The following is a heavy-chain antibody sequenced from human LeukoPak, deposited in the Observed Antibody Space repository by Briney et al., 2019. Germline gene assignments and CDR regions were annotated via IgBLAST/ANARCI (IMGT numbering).Heavy chain of an antibody. D-gene: IGHD6-19*01. J-gene: IGHJ3*02. CDR2: IIPIFGTA. Sequence: ASVKVSCKASGGTFSSYAISWVRQAPGQGLEWMGGIIPIFGTANYAQKFQGRVTITADESTSTAYMELSSLRSEDTAVYYCARGAASSGWFQPDGAFDIWGQGTMVTVSS. V-gene: IGHV1-69*01. CDR3: ARGAASSGWFQPDGAFDI. CDR1: GGTFSSYA.